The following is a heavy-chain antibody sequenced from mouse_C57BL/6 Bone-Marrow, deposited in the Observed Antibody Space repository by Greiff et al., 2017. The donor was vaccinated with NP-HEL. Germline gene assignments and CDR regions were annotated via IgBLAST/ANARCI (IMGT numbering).Heavy chain of an antibody. V-gene: IGHV1-72*01. D-gene: IGHD1-1*01. Sequence: QVQLQQPGAELVKPGASVKLSCKASGYTFTSYWMHWVKQRPGRGLEWIGRIDPNSGGTKYNKKFKSKATLTVDKPSSTAYMQLSSLTSEDSAVYYGARVSITTVVEGAVDYWGQGTAVTVSS. CDR2: IDPNSGGT. CDR1: GYTFTSYW. J-gene: IGHJ4*01. CDR3: ARVSITTVVEGAVDY.